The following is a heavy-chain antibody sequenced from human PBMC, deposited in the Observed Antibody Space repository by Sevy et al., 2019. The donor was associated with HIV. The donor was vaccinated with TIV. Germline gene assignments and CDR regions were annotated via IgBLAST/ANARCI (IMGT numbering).Heavy chain of an antibody. Sequence: SETLSLTCTVSGGSISSGDYCWSWIRQPPGKGLEGIGYNYYSGSTYYNPSLKSRVTISVDKSRNQFSLSLSSVTAADTAVYYCARAPFSTVVAPSIRPYFDYWGQGTLVTVSS. CDR1: GGSISSGDYC. D-gene: IGHD2-15*01. J-gene: IGHJ4*02. V-gene: IGHV4-30-4*08. CDR2: NYYSGST. CDR3: ARAPFSTVVAPSIRPYFDY.